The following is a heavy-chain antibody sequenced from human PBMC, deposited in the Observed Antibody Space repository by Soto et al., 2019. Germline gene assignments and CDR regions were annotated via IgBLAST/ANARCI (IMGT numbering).Heavy chain of an antibody. CDR1: GFTFSSYS. D-gene: IGHD2-15*01. J-gene: IGHJ6*02. CDR3: ARAPEKLDIVVVVAATHYYYYGMDV. CDR2: ISSSSSYI. Sequence: EVQLVESGGGLVKPGGSLRLSCAASGFTFSSYSMNWVRQAPGKGLEWVSSISSSSSYIYYADSVKGRFTISRDNAKNSLYLQMNSLRAEDTAVYYRARAPEKLDIVVVVAATHYYYYGMDVWGQGTTVTVSS. V-gene: IGHV3-21*01.